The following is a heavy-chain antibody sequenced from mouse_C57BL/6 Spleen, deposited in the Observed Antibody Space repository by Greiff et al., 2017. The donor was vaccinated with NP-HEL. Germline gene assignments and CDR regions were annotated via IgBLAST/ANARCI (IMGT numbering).Heavy chain of an antibody. V-gene: IGHV5-4*01. CDR3: ARDRLVTTVVATWLDY. CDR2: ISDGGSYT. D-gene: IGHD1-1*01. Sequence: EVKLVESGGGLVKPGGSLKLSCAASGFTFSSYAMSWVRQTPEKRLEWVATISDGGSYTYYPDNVKGRFTISRDNAKNNLYLQMSHLKSEDTAMYYCARDRLVTTVVATWLDYWGQGTTLTVSS. CDR1: GFTFSSYA. J-gene: IGHJ2*01.